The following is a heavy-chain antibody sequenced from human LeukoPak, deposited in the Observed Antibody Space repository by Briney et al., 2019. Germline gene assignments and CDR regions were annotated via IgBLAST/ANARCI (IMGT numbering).Heavy chain of an antibody. Sequence: GGSLRLSCAASGFTVSSNYMTWVRQAPGKGLEWVSVIYSGGTTYYADSVKGRFTISRDISKNMLYLQMNSLRAEDTAVYYCARLQGNWYIPAWGQGTLVTVSS. J-gene: IGHJ5*02. CDR3: ARLQGNWYIPA. V-gene: IGHV3-53*01. D-gene: IGHD6-13*01. CDR1: GFTVSSNY. CDR2: IYSGGTT.